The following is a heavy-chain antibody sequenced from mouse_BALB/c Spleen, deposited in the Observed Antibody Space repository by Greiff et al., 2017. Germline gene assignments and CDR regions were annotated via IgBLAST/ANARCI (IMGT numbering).Heavy chain of an antibody. CDR2: ISSGGGST. Sequence: EVKLVESGGGLVKPGGSLKLSCAASGFAFSSYDMSWVRQTPEKRLEWVAYISSGGGSTYYPDTVKGRFTISRDNAKNTLYLQMSSLKSEDTAMYYCADSPWFAYWGQGTLVTVSA. V-gene: IGHV5-12-1*01. CDR3: ADSPWFAY. CDR1: GFAFSSYD. J-gene: IGHJ3*01.